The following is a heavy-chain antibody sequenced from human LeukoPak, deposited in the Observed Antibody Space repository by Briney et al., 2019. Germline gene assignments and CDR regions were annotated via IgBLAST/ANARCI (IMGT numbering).Heavy chain of an antibody. CDR2: IYYSGST. J-gene: IGHJ4*02. V-gene: IGHV4-59*01. Sequence: SETLSLTCTVSGGSISSYYWSWIRQPPGKGLEWIGYIYYSGSTNYNPSLKNRVTISVDTSKNQFSLKLSSVTAADTAVYYCARGASGWTGYYFDYWGQGTLVTVSS. CDR3: ARGASGWTGYYFDY. D-gene: IGHD6-19*01. CDR1: GGSISSYY.